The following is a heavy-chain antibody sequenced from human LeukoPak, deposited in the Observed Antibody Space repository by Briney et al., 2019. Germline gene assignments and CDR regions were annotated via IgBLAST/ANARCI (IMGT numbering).Heavy chain of an antibody. J-gene: IGHJ6*02. CDR1: GGSISSYY. CDR3: ARAGIAAVLALDV. V-gene: IGHV4-59*01. CDR2: IYYSGST. D-gene: IGHD6-13*01. Sequence: SETLSLTCTVSGGSISSYYWSWIRQPPGKGLEWIGYIYYSGSTNYNPSLKSRVTISVDTSKNQFSLKLSSVTAADTAVYYCARAGIAAVLALDVWGQGTTVTVSS.